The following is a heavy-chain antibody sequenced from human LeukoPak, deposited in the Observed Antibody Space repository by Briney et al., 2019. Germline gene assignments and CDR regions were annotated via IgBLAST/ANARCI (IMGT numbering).Heavy chain of an antibody. CDR1: GFTFSSYA. CDR2: ISGSGGDI. V-gene: IGHV3-23*01. CDR3: AKSGCTSTGCYENY. D-gene: IGHD2-2*01. Sequence: GGSLRHSCAASGFTFSSYAMSWVRQAPGKGLEWVSVISGSGGDIYYADSVKGRFTISRHNSKHTLYLQMNSQRAEHTAIYYCAKSGCTSTGCYENYWGQGTLVTVSS. J-gene: IGHJ4*02.